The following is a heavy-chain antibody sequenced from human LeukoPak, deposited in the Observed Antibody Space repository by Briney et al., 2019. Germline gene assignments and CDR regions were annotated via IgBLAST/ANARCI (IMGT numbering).Heavy chain of an antibody. D-gene: IGHD6-19*01. V-gene: IGHV3-21*04. CDR3: ASGRWLAEPHFDF. CDR1: GFTFSSYS. J-gene: IGHJ4*02. Sequence: GGSLRLSCAASGFTFSSYSMNWVRQAPGKGLEWVSSISSSSSYIYYADSVKGRFTISRDNAKNSLYLQMNSLTPEDTAFYYCASGRWLAEPHFDFWGQGTLVSVSS. CDR2: ISSSSSYI.